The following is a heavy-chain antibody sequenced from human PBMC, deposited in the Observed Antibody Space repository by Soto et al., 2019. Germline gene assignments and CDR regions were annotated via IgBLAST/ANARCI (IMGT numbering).Heavy chain of an antibody. Sequence: QLQLQESGPGLVKPSETLSLTCTVSGGSISSSSYYWGWIRQPPGKGLEWIGSIYYSGSTYYNPSLKSRVTISVDTSKNQFSLKLSSVTAADTAVYYCARTNYDFWSGYYLHYYYYGMDVWGQGTTVTVSS. J-gene: IGHJ6*02. D-gene: IGHD3-3*01. CDR3: ARTNYDFWSGYYLHYYYYGMDV. V-gene: IGHV4-39*01. CDR2: IYYSGST. CDR1: GGSISSSSYY.